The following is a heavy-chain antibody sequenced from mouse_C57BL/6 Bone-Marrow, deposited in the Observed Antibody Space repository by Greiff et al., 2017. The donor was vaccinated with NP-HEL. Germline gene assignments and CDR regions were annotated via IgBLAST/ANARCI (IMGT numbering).Heavy chain of an antibody. CDR2: IYPRDGST. V-gene: IGHV1-85*01. CDR1: GYTFTSYD. Sequence: QVQLQQSGPELVKPGASVKLSCKASGYTFTSYDINWVKQRPGQGLEWIGWIYPRDGSTKYNEKFKGKATLTVDTSSSTAYLELPSLTSEDSAVYFCARAIKGDYYLNAYWGQGTLVTVSA. D-gene: IGHD1-1*01. J-gene: IGHJ3*01. CDR3: ARAIKGDYYLNAY.